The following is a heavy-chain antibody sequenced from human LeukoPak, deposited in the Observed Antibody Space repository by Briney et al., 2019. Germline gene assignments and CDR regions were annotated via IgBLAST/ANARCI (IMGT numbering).Heavy chain of an antibody. Sequence: SQTLSLTCAISGDSVSSNSAAWNWIRQSPSRGLEWLGRTYYRSKWYNDYAVSVKSRITINPDASKNQFSLQLNSVTPEDTAVYYCASSPRWSDWFDPWGQGTLVTVSS. J-gene: IGHJ5*02. D-gene: IGHD4-23*01. CDR2: TYYRSKWYN. CDR3: ASSPRWSDWFDP. V-gene: IGHV6-1*01. CDR1: GDSVSSNSAA.